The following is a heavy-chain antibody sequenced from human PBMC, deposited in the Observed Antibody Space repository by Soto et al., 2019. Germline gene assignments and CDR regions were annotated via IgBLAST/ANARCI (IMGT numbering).Heavy chain of an antibody. CDR3: AKAPRIAARPGWFDP. CDR2: ISGSGGST. J-gene: IGHJ5*02. D-gene: IGHD6-6*01. Sequence: GGSLRLSCAASGFAFYYYNMNWVRQAPGRGLEWVSAISGSGGSTYYADSVKGRFTISRDNSKNTLYLQMNSLRAEDTAVYYCAKAPRIAARPGWFDPWGQGTLVTVSS. V-gene: IGHV3-23*01. CDR1: GFAFYYYN.